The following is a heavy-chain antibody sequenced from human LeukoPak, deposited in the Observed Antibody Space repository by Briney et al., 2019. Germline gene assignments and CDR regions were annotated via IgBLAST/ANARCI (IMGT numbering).Heavy chain of an antibody. CDR3: ARGSADILTGNAFDI. V-gene: IGHV1-3*01. Sequence: GASVKVSCKASGYTFTSYAMHWVRQAPGQRLEWMGWINAGNGNTEYSQKFQGRVTITRDTSASTAYMELSSLGSEDTAVYYCARGSADILTGNAFDIWGQGTMVTVSS. CDR2: INAGNGNT. J-gene: IGHJ3*02. CDR1: GYTFTSYA. D-gene: IGHD3-9*01.